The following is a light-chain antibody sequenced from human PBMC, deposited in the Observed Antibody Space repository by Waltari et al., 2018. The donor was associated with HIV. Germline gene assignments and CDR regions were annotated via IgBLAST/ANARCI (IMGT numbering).Light chain of an antibody. Sequence: QSALTQPRSVSGSPGQSVTISCTGTSSYVGGYHYVSWYQQHPGKAPKLMIYDVSKRPSGVPDRFSGSKSGNTASLTISGLQAEDEADYYCCSYAGSYTFGVFGTGTKVTVL. CDR2: DVS. CDR1: SSYVGGYHY. J-gene: IGLJ1*01. CDR3: CSYAGSYTFGV. V-gene: IGLV2-11*01.